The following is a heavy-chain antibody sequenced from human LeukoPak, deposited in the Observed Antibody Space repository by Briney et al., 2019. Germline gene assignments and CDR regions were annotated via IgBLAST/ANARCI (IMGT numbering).Heavy chain of an antibody. V-gene: IGHV1-8*03. CDR3: ARGRGYYDILTGNYYYYMDV. Sequence: ASVKVSCKASGYTFTSYDINWVRQATGQGLEWMGWMNPNSGNTGYAQKSQGRVTITRNTSISTAYMELSSLRSEDTAVYYCARGRGYYDILTGNYYYYMDVWGKGTTVTVSS. CDR1: GYTFTSYD. CDR2: MNPNSGNT. J-gene: IGHJ6*03. D-gene: IGHD3-9*01.